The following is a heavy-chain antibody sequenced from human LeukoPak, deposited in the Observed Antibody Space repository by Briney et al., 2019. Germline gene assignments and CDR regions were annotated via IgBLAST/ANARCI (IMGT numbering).Heavy chain of an antibody. V-gene: IGHV5-10-1*01. CDR2: IDPSDSYT. Sequence: GESLKISFKGSGYRFTSYWISWVRQMPGKGLEWMGRIDPSDSYTNYSPSFQGHVTISADKSISTAYLQWSSLKASDTAMYYCANSPRYCSGGSCSAPPYYWGQGTLVTVSS. D-gene: IGHD2-15*01. CDR3: ANSPRYCSGGSCSAPPYY. J-gene: IGHJ4*02. CDR1: GYRFTSYW.